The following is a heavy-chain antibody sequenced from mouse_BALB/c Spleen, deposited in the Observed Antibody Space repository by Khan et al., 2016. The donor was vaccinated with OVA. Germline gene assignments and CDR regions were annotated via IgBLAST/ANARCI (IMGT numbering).Heavy chain of an antibody. CDR1: GYSFTSYF. CDR3: TRQGYDAWFAY. CDR2: FDPFNGGT. J-gene: IGHJ3*01. D-gene: IGHD2-2*01. Sequence: EVQLQQSGPELMKPGASVKISCKASGYSFTSYFIHWVKQSHGKSLEWIGYFDPFNGGTSYNQKFKGKATLTVDKSSSTAYMHLSSLTSADSAVYYCTRQGYDAWFAYWGQGTLVTVSA. V-gene: IGHV1S135*01.